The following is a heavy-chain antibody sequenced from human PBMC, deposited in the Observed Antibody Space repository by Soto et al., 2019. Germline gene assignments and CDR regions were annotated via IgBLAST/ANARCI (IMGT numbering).Heavy chain of an antibody. Sequence: QVQLVQSGAEVKKPGASVKVSCKASGYTFTSYDINWVRQATGQGLEWMGWMNPNSGNTGYAQKFQGRVTMTRNTSISTAYMELSSLRSEDAAVYYCATLTVTTRDDAFDIWGQGTMVTVSS. J-gene: IGHJ3*02. V-gene: IGHV1-8*01. CDR1: GYTFTSYD. CDR3: ATLTVTTRDDAFDI. D-gene: IGHD4-17*01. CDR2: MNPNSGNT.